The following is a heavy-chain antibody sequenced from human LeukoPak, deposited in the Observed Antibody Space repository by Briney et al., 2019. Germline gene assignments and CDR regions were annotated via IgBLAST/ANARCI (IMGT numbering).Heavy chain of an antibody. V-gene: IGHV3-48*02. CDR3: ARVPYSSGTYDY. J-gene: IGHJ4*02. D-gene: IGHD6-19*01. CDR2: ISSSSTTI. Sequence: GWSLRLSCAASVLTFSTYNMNWVRQARGKGLAWVSYISSSSTTIYYADSVKGRFTISRDNAKNSLYLQMNSLRDGDRAVYYCARVPYSSGTYDYWGQGTLVTVSS. CDR1: VLTFSTYN.